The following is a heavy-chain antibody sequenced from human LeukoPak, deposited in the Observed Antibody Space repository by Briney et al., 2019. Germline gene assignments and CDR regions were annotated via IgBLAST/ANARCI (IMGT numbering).Heavy chain of an antibody. J-gene: IGHJ4*02. CDR3: ALGDLLPDLDY. Sequence: GRSLRLSCAASGFTFSSYGMLWVRQAPGKGLEWVAVIWYDGSNKYYADSMKGRFTISRDNSKNTLYLQMNSLRAEDTAVYYCALGDLLPDLDYWGQGTLVTVSS. CDR2: IWYDGSNK. V-gene: IGHV3-33*01. CDR1: GFTFSSYG. D-gene: IGHD3-10*01.